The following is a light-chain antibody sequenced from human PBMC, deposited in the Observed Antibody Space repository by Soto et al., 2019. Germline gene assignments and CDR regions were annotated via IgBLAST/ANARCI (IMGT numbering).Light chain of an antibody. Sequence: EIVLTQPPGTLSLSPGERATLSCRASQSVSSSYLAWYQQKPGQAPRLLIYGASSRATGIPDRFSGSGSGTDFTLTISRLEPEDFAVYYCQQYGSSPYVTFGQGTKVDIK. CDR3: QQYGSSPYVT. CDR1: QSVSSSY. V-gene: IGKV3-20*01. J-gene: IGKJ1*01. CDR2: GAS.